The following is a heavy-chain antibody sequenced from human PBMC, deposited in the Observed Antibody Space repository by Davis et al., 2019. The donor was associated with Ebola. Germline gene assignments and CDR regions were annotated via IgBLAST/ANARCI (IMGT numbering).Heavy chain of an antibody. CDR1: GFTFSSYG. J-gene: IGHJ4*02. D-gene: IGHD3-22*01. Sequence: GESLMISCAASGFTFSSYGMHWVRQTPGKGLEWVAIISYDGSNKYYADSVKGRFTISRDNSKNTVYLQMDSLRAEDTAVYYCAKDYYDSSGRFFDYWGRGTLVTVSS. V-gene: IGHV3-30*18. CDR2: ISYDGSNK. CDR3: AKDYYDSSGRFFDY.